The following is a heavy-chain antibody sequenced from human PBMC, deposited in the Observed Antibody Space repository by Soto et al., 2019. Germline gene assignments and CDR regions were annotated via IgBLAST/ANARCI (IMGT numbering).Heavy chain of an antibody. CDR1: GGSESIGDYS. D-gene: IGHD1-7*01. V-gene: IGHV4-61*08. J-gene: IGHJ6*02. CDR2: IFYTGNT. CDR3: ARDWELRRIDV. Sequence: PSETMSLTCIVSGGSESIGDYSWTWISQPPGKGLEWIGYIFYTGNTNYSPSLKSRVTLSVDRSRHQFSLRLSSVTAADTAVYYCARDWELRRIDVWGQGTTVTVS.